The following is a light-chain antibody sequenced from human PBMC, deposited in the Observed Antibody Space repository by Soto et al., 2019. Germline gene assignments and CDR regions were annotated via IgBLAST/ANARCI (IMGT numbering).Light chain of an antibody. Sequence: EIVLTQSPGTLSLSPGERATLSCRASQSVSNNYLAWYQQKPGQAPRLLIYGASNRATGIPVRFSGSGSGTDFTLTISSLEPEDFAVYYCQQRSDWLPITFGQGTRLEIK. CDR1: QSVSNNY. CDR2: GAS. CDR3: QQRSDWLPIT. V-gene: IGKV3D-20*02. J-gene: IGKJ5*01.